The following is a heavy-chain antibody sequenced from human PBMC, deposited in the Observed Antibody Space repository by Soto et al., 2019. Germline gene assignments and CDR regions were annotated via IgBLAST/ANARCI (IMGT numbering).Heavy chain of an antibody. CDR2: ISYDGSNK. D-gene: IGHD3-16*01. CDR1: GFTFSSYG. V-gene: IGHV3-30*18. J-gene: IGHJ6*02. CDR3: AKDRGGRGGMDV. Sequence: QVQLVESGGGVVQPGRSLRLSCAASGFTFSSYGMHWVRQAPGKGLERVAVISYDGSNKYYADSVKGRFTISRDNSKNTLYLQMNSLRAEDTAVYYCAKDRGGRGGMDVWGQGTTVTVSS.